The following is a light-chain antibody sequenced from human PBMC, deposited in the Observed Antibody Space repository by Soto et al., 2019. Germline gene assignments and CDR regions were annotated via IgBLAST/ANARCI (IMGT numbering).Light chain of an antibody. V-gene: IGKV1-5*03. CDR3: QQYLSYPIT. CDR2: KAS. CDR1: QSISSW. Sequence: DIQMTQSPSTLSASVGDRVIITCRASQSISSWLAWYQQKPGKAPKSLIYKASSLESGVPSRFSGSGSGTEFTLTISSLQPDDFATYYCQQYLSYPITFGQGTRLEIK. J-gene: IGKJ5*01.